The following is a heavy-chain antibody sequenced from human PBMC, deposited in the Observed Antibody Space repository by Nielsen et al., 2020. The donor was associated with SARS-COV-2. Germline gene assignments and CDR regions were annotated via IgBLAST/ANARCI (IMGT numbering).Heavy chain of an antibody. CDR2: ISYDGSNK. CDR3: AKDFTRARPYDSSPYYFDY. V-gene: IGHV3-30*18. D-gene: IGHD3-22*01. Sequence: GGSLRLSCAASGFTFSSYGMHWVRQAPGKGLEWVAVISYDGSNKYYADSVKGRFTISRDNSKNTLYLQMNSLRAEDTAVYYCAKDFTRARPYDSSPYYFDYWGQGTLVTVSS. CDR1: GFTFSSYG. J-gene: IGHJ4*02.